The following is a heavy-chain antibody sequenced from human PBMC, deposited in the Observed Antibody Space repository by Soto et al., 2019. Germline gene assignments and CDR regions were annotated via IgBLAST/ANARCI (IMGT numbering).Heavy chain of an antibody. CDR2: IYYSGST. CDR1: GGSISSYY. D-gene: IGHD3-16*01. J-gene: IGHJ6*02. V-gene: IGHV4-59*12. CDR3: ARGVLLGVFYGMDV. Sequence: SETLSLTCTVSGGSISSYYWSWIRQPPGKGLEWIGYIYYSGSTNYNPSLKSRVTISVDTSKNQFSLKLSSVTAADTAVYYCARGVLLGVFYGMDVWGQGTTVTVSS.